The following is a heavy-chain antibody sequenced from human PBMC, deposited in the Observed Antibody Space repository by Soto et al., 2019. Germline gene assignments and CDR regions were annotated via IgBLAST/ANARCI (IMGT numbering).Heavy chain of an antibody. D-gene: IGHD3-10*01. J-gene: IGHJ6*03. Sequence: HSETPSLSCTVCGGSVCSSSYYGGWIHQPPGKGLEWIGSIYYSGSTYYNPSLKSRVTISVDTSKNQFSLKLSSVTAADTAVYYCAGSPKPSLSGSYYNVYYYYYYMDVWGKGTTVTVSS. CDR1: GGSVCSSSYY. V-gene: IGHV4-39*07. CDR3: AGSPKPSLSGSYYNVYYYYYYMDV. CDR2: IYYSGST.